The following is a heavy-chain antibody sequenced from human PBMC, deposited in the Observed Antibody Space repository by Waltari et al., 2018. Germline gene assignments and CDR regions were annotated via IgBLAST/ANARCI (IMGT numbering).Heavy chain of an antibody. CDR2: INAGNGNT. V-gene: IGHV1-3*01. CDR3: ARDLDSSGWYMDWFDP. Sequence: QVQLVQSGAEVKKPGASVKVSCKASGYTFTSYAMHWVRQAPGQRLEWMGWINAGNGNTKYSQKFQRRVTITRDTSASTAYMELSSLRSEDTAVYYCARDLDSSGWYMDWFDPWGQGTLVTVSS. CDR1: GYTFTSYA. J-gene: IGHJ5*02. D-gene: IGHD6-19*01.